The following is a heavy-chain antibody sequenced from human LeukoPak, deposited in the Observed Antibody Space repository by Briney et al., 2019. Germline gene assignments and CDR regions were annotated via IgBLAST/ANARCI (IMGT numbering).Heavy chain of an antibody. V-gene: IGHV1-24*01. CDR3: ATGVISNRKLYYYGMDV. J-gene: IGHJ6*02. Sequence: WASVKVSCKVSGYTLTELSMHWVRQAPGKGLEWMGGFDPEDGETIYAQKFQGRVTMTEDTSTDTAYMELSSLRSEDTAVYYCATGVISNRKLYYYGMDVWGQGTTVTVSS. D-gene: IGHD1-14*01. CDR2: FDPEDGET. CDR1: GYTLTELS.